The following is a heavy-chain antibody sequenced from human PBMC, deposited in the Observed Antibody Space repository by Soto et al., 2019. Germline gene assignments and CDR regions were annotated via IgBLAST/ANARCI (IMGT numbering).Heavy chain of an antibody. CDR2: VHYRGSI. CDR1: GGSISGGDYY. D-gene: IGHD3-3*01. Sequence: QLQLQESGPGLVKPSETLSLICTVSGGSISGGDYYWAWVRQSPGKGLEWIGTVHYRGSIYQNLSLETRVSISADASENQFSLELSSVTAADTAVYYCARQLIPRFGADYFDSWGQGSLVTVSS. V-gene: IGHV4-39*01. CDR3: ARQLIPRFGADYFDS. J-gene: IGHJ4*02.